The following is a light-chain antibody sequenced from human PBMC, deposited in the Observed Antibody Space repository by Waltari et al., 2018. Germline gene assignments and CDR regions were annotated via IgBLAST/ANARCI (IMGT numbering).Light chain of an antibody. CDR1: NIGGES. J-gene: IGLJ2*01. Sequence: SYVLTQPPSVSVAPGKTARIPCGGDNIGGESVHWYQRKPGQAPVLGIKYASARSSGIPERFAGSKSGNAATLTIGRVEAGDEADYYCQVWDTLSDHVLFGGGTKLTVL. CDR2: YAS. V-gene: IGLV3-21*04. CDR3: QVWDTLSDHVL.